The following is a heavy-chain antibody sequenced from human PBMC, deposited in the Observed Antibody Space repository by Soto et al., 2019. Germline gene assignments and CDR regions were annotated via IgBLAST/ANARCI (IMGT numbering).Heavy chain of an antibody. D-gene: IGHD3-3*01. CDR1: GGSISSYY. V-gene: IGHV4-4*07. CDR3: VRDYDFWSGSFGMDV. CDR2: IYTGGST. J-gene: IGHJ6*02. Sequence: PSETLSLTCTVSGGSISSYYWSWIRQPAGKGLEWIGRIYTGGSTYYNPSLKSRVTMSVDTSKNQFSLKLNSVTAADTAVYYCVRDYDFWSGSFGMDVWGQGTTVTVSS.